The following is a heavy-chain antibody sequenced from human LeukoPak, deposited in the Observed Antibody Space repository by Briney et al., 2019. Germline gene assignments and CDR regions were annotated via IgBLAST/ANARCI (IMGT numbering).Heavy chain of an antibody. CDR3: ARGPKQWLVEWEGSYFDY. J-gene: IGHJ4*02. V-gene: IGHV4-38-2*02. D-gene: IGHD6-19*01. CDR2: INHSGST. Sequence: SETLSLTCSVSGYSISSAYYWGWIRQPPGKGLEWIGEINHSGSTNYNPSLKSRVAISVDTSKNQFSLKLSSVTAADTAVYYCARGPKQWLVEWEGSYFDYWGQGTLVTVSS. CDR1: GYSISSAYY.